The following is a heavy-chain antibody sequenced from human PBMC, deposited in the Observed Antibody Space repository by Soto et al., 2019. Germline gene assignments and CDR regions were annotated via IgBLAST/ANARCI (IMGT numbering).Heavy chain of an antibody. CDR2: ISSSGTTV. CDR1: GLTFSDYY. D-gene: IGHD4-4*01. V-gene: IGHV3-11*01. CDR3: ARHPRRGDGYSFDH. J-gene: IGHJ4*02. Sequence: QVQLVESGGGLVKPGGSLTLSCAASGLTFSDYYMSWIRQAPGKGPEWLSYISSSGTTVYYADSVKGRFTISRDNAKNSLFLQMNSLRADDTAVYYCARHPRRGDGYSFDHWGQGTLVSVSS.